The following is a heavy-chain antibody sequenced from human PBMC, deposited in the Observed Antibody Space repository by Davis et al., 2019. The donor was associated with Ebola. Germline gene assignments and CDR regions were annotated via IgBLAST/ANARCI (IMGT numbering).Heavy chain of an antibody. J-gene: IGHJ3*02. D-gene: IGHD3-22*01. CDR2: ISTYNGNT. CDR1: GYTFSTCG. CDR3: ARDYCDTSGYYYDTLDI. Sequence: AASVKVSCKASGYTFSTCGISWVRQAPGQGLEWVGWISTYNGNTNYAQKLQDRVTMTTDTSTTTAYMELRSLRSDDTALYYCARDYCDTSGYYYDTLDIWGQGTMVTVSS. V-gene: IGHV1-18*01.